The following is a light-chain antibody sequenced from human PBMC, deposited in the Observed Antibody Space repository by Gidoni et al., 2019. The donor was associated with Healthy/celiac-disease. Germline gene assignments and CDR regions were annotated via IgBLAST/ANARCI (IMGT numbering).Light chain of an antibody. Sequence: DIQMTQSPSSLSASVGDRVTITCQASQDISNYLNWYQQKPGKAPKLLIYDASNLETGVPSRCSGSGSGTDFTFTISSLQPEDIATYYCQQYDNLQTFGQGTKVEIK. V-gene: IGKV1-33*01. CDR2: DAS. CDR3: QQYDNLQT. CDR1: QDISNY. J-gene: IGKJ1*01.